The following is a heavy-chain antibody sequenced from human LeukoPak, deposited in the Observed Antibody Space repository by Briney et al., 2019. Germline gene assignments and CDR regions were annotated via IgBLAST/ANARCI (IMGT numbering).Heavy chain of an antibody. J-gene: IGHJ6*03. CDR3: AREGPCCSSTSCERYYMDV. D-gene: IGHD2-2*01. CDR2: ISSSSSTI. Sequence: GGSLRLSCAASGFTFGSYSMNWVRQAPGKGLEWVSYISSSSSTIYYADSVKGRFTISRDNAKNSLYLQMNSLRAEDTAVYYCAREGPCCSSTSCERYYMDVWGKGTTVTVSS. V-gene: IGHV3-48*04. CDR1: GFTFGSYS.